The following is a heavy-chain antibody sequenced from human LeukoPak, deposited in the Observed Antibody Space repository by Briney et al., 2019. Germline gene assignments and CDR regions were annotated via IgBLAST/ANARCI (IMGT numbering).Heavy chain of an antibody. Sequence: GGSLRLSCAASGFTFNIYNMNWVRQAPGKGLEWVSSISSSSSYIYYADSVKGRFTISRDNAKNSLYLQMNSLRAEDTAVYYCARQKQWLASYYFDYWGQGTLVTVSS. J-gene: IGHJ4*02. V-gene: IGHV3-21*01. CDR1: GFTFNIYN. D-gene: IGHD6-19*01. CDR2: ISSSSSYI. CDR3: ARQKQWLASYYFDY.